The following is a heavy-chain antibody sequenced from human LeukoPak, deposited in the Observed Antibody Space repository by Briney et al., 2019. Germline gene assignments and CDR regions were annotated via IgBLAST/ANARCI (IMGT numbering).Heavy chain of an antibody. J-gene: IGHJ4*02. CDR1: GGSFNGYY. CDR2: INHSGST. D-gene: IGHD6-19*01. V-gene: IGHV4-34*01. CDR3: ARLWLVPGDY. Sequence: SETLSLTCAVYGGSFNGYYWSWIRQPPGKGLEWIGEINHSGSTNYNPSLKSRVTISVDTSKNQFSLKLSSVTAADTAVYYCARLWLVPGDYWGQGTLVTVSS.